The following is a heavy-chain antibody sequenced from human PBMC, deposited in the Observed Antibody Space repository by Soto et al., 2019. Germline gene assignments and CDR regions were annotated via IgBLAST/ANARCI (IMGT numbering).Heavy chain of an antibody. J-gene: IGHJ4*02. CDR2: IYPSDSDT. V-gene: IGHV5-51*01. CDR1: GYTFTIYW. D-gene: IGHD4-17*01. CDR3: ARPANTVADHFDL. Sequence: GESLKISCQVSGYTFTIYWIGWVRQMPGKGLEWMGIIYPSDSDTRYSPSFQGQVAISADQSINTAYLQWDSLKASDTAIYYCARPANTVADHFDLWGQGTPVTVSS.